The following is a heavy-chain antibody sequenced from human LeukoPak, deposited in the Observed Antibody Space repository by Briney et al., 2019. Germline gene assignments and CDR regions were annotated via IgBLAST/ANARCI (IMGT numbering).Heavy chain of an antibody. D-gene: IGHD1-26*01. Sequence: PGGSLRLSCAASGFTFSSYALHWVRQAPGKGLEYVSAISSDGINTYYANSVKGRFTISRDNSKNTLYLQMGSLRAEDMAVYYCARTQKKSGSYYFYAMDVWGQGTTVTVSS. CDR2: ISSDGINT. J-gene: IGHJ6*02. CDR1: GFTFSSYA. V-gene: IGHV3-64*01. CDR3: ARTQKKSGSYYFYAMDV.